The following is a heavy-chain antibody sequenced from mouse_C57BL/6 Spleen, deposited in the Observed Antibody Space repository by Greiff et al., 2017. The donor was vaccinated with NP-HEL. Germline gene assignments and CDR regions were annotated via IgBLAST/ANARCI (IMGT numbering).Heavy chain of an antibody. Sequence: VQLKQSGPELVKPGASVKIPCKASGYTFTDYNMDWVKQSHGKSLEWIGDINPNNGGTIYNQKFKGKATLTVDKSSSTAYMELRSLTSEDTAVYYCARGNTYYGNYGYYFDYWGQGTTLTVSS. J-gene: IGHJ2*01. V-gene: IGHV1-18*01. D-gene: IGHD2-10*01. CDR1: GYTFTDYN. CDR2: INPNNGGT. CDR3: ARGNTYYGNYGYYFDY.